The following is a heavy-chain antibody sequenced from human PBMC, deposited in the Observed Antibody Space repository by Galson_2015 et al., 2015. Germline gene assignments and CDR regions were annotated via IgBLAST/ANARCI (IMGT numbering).Heavy chain of an antibody. CDR3: AKDLYSYGHRRVDY. J-gene: IGHJ4*02. CDR1: GFTFSSYG. D-gene: IGHD5-18*01. V-gene: IGHV3-30*18. Sequence: SLRLSCAASGFTFSSYGMHWVRQAPGKGLEWVAVISYDGSNKYYADSVKGRFTISRDNSKNTLYLQMNSLRAEDTAVYYCAKDLYSYGHRRVDYWGQGTLVTVSS. CDR2: ISYDGSNK.